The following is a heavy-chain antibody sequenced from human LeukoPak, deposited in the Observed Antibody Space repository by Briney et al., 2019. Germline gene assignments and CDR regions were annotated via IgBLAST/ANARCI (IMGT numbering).Heavy chain of an antibody. CDR3: ARVADGGHSSGWLTYYYYGMDV. Sequence: GASVKVSCKASGYTFTSYGISWVRQAPGQGLEWMGWISAYNGNTNYAQKLQGRVTMTTDTSTSTAYMELRSLRSDDTAVYYCARVADGGHSSGWLTYYYYGMDVWGQGTTVTVSS. V-gene: IGHV1-18*01. CDR2: ISAYNGNT. CDR1: GYTFTSYG. J-gene: IGHJ6*02. D-gene: IGHD6-19*01.